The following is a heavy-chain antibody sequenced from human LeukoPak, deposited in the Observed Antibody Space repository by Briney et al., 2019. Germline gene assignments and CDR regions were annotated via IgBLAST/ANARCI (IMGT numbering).Heavy chain of an antibody. D-gene: IGHD1-26*01. CDR2: IYYSGST. CDR1: GGSISSYY. CDR3: ARGPGGGSYSDAFDI. V-gene: IGHV4-59*01. J-gene: IGHJ3*02. Sequence: SSETLSLTCTVSGGSISSYYWSWIRQPPGKGLEWIGYIYYSGSTNYNPSLKSRVTISVDTSKNQFSLKLSSVTAADTAVYYCARGPGGGSYSDAFDIWGQGTMVTVSS.